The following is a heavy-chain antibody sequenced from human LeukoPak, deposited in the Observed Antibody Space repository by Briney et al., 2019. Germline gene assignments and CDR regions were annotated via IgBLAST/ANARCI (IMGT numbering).Heavy chain of an antibody. CDR1: GYRFTSYD. CDR2: ISGNNGKT. J-gene: IGHJ3*02. Sequence: ASVKVSCKASGYRFTSYDISWVRQAPGQGLEWMGWISGNNGKTNYAKKFQVRVTMTTDTSTSTTYMELRSLRSDDTAIYYCARRWGSGIRGAFEIWGQGTMVTVSS. CDR3: ARRWGSGIRGAFEI. V-gene: IGHV1-18*01. D-gene: IGHD3-10*01.